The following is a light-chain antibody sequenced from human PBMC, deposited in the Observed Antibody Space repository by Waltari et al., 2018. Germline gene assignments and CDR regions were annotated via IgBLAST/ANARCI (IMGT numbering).Light chain of an antibody. CDR2: QES. CDR3: QTWDSGTVL. CDR1: KVVDKY. V-gene: IGLV3-1*01. J-gene: IGLJ2*01. Sequence: DLTQPPSVPVSPGQTATNPCSGEKVVDKYVCWYHPKPGLSPVLVFHQESERPSGIPERFSGSNSGNTATLTLRGTQAVDEADYYCQTWDSGTVLFGGGTKVTVL.